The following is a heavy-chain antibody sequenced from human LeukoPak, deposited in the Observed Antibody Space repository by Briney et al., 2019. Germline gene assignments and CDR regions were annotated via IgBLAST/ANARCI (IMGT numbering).Heavy chain of an antibody. J-gene: IGHJ4*02. Sequence: SVKVSCKASGVTFSSYAISWVRQAPGQGLEWMGGIIPIFGTANYAQKFQGRVTITADESTSTAYMELSSLRSEDTAVYYCARFQNYDFWSGYPTDYWGQGTLVTVSS. CDR3: ARFQNYDFWSGYPTDY. CDR1: GVTFSSYA. CDR2: IIPIFGTA. D-gene: IGHD3-3*01. V-gene: IGHV1-69*13.